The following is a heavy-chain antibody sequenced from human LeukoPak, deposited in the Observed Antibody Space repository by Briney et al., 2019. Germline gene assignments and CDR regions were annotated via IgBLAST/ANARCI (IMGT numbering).Heavy chain of an antibody. CDR3: ARVVQLRYFDWFEDWWFDP. D-gene: IGHD3-9*01. CDR2: INSDGSST. Sequence: QPGGSLRLSCAASGFTFSSYWMHWVRQAPGKGLVWVSRINSDGSSTSYADSVKGRFTISRDNAKNTLYLQMNSLRAEDTAVYYCARVVQLRYFDWFEDWWFDPWGQGTLVTVSS. V-gene: IGHV3-74*01. J-gene: IGHJ5*02. CDR1: GFTFSSYW.